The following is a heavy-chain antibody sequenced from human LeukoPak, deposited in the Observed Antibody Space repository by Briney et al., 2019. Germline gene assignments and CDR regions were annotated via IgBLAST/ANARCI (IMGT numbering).Heavy chain of an antibody. CDR3: ARDHYYGSGSYDYYYYMDV. V-gene: IGHV3-11*04. CDR2: ISSSSSTI. Sequence: PGGSLRLSCAASGFTFSDYYMSWIRQAPGKGLEWVSYISSSSSTIYYADSVKGRFTISRDNAKNSLYLQMNSLRAEDTAVYYCARDHYYGSGSYDYYYYMDVWGKGTTVTVSS. CDR1: GFTFSDYY. D-gene: IGHD3-10*01. J-gene: IGHJ6*03.